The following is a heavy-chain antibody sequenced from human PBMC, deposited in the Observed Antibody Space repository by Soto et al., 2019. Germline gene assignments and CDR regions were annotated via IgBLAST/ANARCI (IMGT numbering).Heavy chain of an antibody. CDR1: GLTVSNAY. V-gene: IGHV3-53*01. CDR3: VRHLPSGRNYGLDV. CDR2: IYDNGTT. Sequence: EVQLVESGGGLIQPGGSLRLSCAASGLTVSNAYMAWVRQAPGMGLEWVSVIYDNGTTYYADSVKGRFTISRDTSTNTLSRQMDSLRAEDTAVYYYVRHLPSGRNYGLDVWGQGTTVTVSS. J-gene: IGHJ6*02. D-gene: IGHD3-10*01.